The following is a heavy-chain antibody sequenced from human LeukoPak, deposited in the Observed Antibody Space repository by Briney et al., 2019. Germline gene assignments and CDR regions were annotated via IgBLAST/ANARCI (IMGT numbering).Heavy chain of an antibody. CDR1: GYSFTSYG. Sequence: KDGESLKISCKGSGYSFTSYGIGWVRKMPGKALEWMGIIYPGDSDTRYSPSFQGQVTISADKSISTAYLQWSSLKASDTAMYYCARHTMVRVPLDAFDIWGQGTMVTVSS. CDR3: ARHTMVRVPLDAFDI. D-gene: IGHD3-10*01. J-gene: IGHJ3*02. V-gene: IGHV5-51*01. CDR2: IYPGDSDT.